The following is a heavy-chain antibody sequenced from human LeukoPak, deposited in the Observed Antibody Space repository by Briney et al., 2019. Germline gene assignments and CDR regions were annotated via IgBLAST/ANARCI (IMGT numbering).Heavy chain of an antibody. V-gene: IGHV1-69*13. J-gene: IGHJ4*02. CDR3: AREAGGSYYFDY. Sequence: GASVKVSCKASGGTFSSYAISWVRQAPGQGLEWMGGIIPIFGTANYAQKFQGRVTITADESTSTAYMELCSLRSEDTAVYYCAREAGGSYYFDYWGQGTLVTVSS. CDR2: IIPIFGTA. CDR1: GGTFSSYA. D-gene: IGHD1-26*01.